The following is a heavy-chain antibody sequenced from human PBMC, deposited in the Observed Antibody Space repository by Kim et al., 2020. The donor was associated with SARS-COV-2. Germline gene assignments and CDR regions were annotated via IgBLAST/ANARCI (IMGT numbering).Heavy chain of an antibody. J-gene: IGHJ4*02. V-gene: IGHV1-24*01. Sequence: ASVKVSCKVSGYTLTELSMHWVRQAPGKGLEWMGGFDPEDGETIYAQKFQGRVTMTEDTSTDTAYMELSSLRSEDTAVYYCATLSSSWYLYDLDYWGQGTLVTVSS. CDR3: ATLSSSWYLYDLDY. CDR2: FDPEDGET. CDR1: GYTLTELS. D-gene: IGHD6-13*01.